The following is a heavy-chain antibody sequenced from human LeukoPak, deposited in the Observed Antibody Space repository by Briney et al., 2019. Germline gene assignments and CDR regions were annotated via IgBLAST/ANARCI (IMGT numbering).Heavy chain of an antibody. CDR3: AKGSGDFWSGYYAY. CDR1: GFTFSSYA. CDR2: ISGSVGST. V-gene: IGHV3-23*01. Sequence: GGSLRLSCAASGFTFSSYAMSWVRRAPGKGPEWVSAISGSVGSTYYADSVKGRFTISRDNSKNTLYLQMNSLRAEDTAVYYCAKGSGDFWSGYYAYWGQGTLVTVSS. D-gene: IGHD3-3*01. J-gene: IGHJ4*02.